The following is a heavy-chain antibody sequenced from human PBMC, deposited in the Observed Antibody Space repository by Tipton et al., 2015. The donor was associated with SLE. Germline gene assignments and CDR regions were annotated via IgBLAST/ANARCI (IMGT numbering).Heavy chain of an antibody. CDR1: GGSISTYY. Sequence: TLSLTCTVSGGSISTYYWSWIRQPPKQGLEWIGWIYHTGSTDYNPSLKSRVTISVDTSKNQFSLRLSSVTAADTAVYYCATDPGDWYFDLWGRGTLVTVSS. CDR2: IYHTGST. J-gene: IGHJ2*01. V-gene: IGHV4-59*01. CDR3: ATDPGDWYFDL.